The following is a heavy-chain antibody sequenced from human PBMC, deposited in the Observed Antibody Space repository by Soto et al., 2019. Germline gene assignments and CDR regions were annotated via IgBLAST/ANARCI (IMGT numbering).Heavy chain of an antibody. V-gene: IGHV3-30-3*01. CDR2: ISYDGSNK. D-gene: IGHD5-18*01. CDR3: AKGNSFPYGMDV. J-gene: IGHJ6*02. Sequence: GGSLRLACAASGFTFSSYAMHWVRQAPGKGLEWVAVISYDGSNKYYADSVKGRFTISRDNSKNTLYLQMNSLRAEDTAVYYCAKGNSFPYGMDVWGQRTTVTVSS. CDR1: GFTFSSYA.